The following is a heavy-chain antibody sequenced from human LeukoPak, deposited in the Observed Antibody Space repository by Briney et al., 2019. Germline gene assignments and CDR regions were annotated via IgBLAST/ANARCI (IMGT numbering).Heavy chain of an antibody. D-gene: IGHD6-19*01. J-gene: IGHJ5*02. CDR1: GLNFHAFC. V-gene: IGHV3-11*01. CDR3: AREAVASAFDL. CDR2: IGGSDNIV. Sequence: GGSDCPSCATSGLNFHAFCMSWIRQAPGKGLEWVAYIGGSDNIVSYGESVRGRFAISRDFATDSLYLQMDSLRAEDTAVDYCAREAVASAFDLWGQGTLVTVSS.